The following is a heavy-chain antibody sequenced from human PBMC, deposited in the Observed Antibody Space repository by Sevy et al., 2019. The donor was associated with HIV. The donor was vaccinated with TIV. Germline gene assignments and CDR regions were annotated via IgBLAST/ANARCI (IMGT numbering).Heavy chain of an antibody. CDR3: ARGSQYCTTGVCYGYYYMDV. CDR1: GGSFSGYY. CDR2: INHSGST. J-gene: IGHJ6*03. V-gene: IGHV4-34*01. Sequence: SDTLSLTCAIYGGSFSGYYWSWIRQPPGKGLEWIGEINHSGSTNYNPSLKSRVTISVDTSKNQFSLKLSSVTAADTAVYSCARGSQYCTTGVCYGYYYMDVWGKGTTVTVSS. D-gene: IGHD2-8*01.